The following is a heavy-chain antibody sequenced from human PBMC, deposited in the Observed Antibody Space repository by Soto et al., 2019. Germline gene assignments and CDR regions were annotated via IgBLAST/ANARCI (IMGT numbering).Heavy chain of an antibody. D-gene: IGHD2-15*01. CDR2: VSIGGST. J-gene: IGHJ4*02. V-gene: IGHV3-23*01. CDR1: GFTFSSYA. Sequence: DVQLLESGGGLVQPEGSLRLSCAASGFTFSSYAMGWVRQGPGKGLEWVAVVSIGGSTHYADSVRGRFTISRDHSKNTLSLQMNSLTAEGTAVYFCAKRRGAGGHFDYWGQGALVTVSS. CDR3: AKRRGAGGHFDY.